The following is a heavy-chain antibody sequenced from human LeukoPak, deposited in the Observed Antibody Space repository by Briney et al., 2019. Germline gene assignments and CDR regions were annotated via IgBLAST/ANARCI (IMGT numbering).Heavy chain of an antibody. D-gene: IGHD6-6*01. CDR2: ISGSGGST. Sequence: GGSLRLSCAASGFTFSSYSMNWVRQAPGKGLEWVSAISGSGGSTYYADSVKGRFTISRDNSKNTLYLQMNSLRAEDTAVYYCAKGGPARPWGEDLDYWGQGTLVTVSS. J-gene: IGHJ4*02. CDR3: AKGGPARPWGEDLDY. CDR1: GFTFSSYS. V-gene: IGHV3-23*01.